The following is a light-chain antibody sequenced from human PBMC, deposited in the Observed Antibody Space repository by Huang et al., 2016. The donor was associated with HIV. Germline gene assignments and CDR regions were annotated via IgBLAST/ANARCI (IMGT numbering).Light chain of an antibody. CDR1: QSLLRSNGYTY. J-gene: IGKJ3*01. CDR2: LGA. V-gene: IGKV2-28*01. CDR3: MQGLQTPGVT. Sequence: IVMTQSPLSLPVPPGEPASISCSSSQSLLRSNGYTYLDRYLQRPGQSPQLLIYLGANRATGVPDRVSGSASGTNFTLKVSRVEADYLGTYYCMQGLQTPGVTFGPGTKVDFK.